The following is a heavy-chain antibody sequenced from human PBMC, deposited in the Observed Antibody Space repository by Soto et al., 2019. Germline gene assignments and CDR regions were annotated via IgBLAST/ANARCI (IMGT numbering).Heavy chain of an antibody. CDR1: GFTVSSNY. J-gene: IGHJ4*02. D-gene: IGHD3-3*01. Sequence: VSLLLSCAASGFTVSSNYLSWVRQAPGKGLEWVSVIFSADNTHYADSVKGRFTISRDNSKNTVFLQMNSLRAEDTAVYYCAITGAGYYIVWGQGTPVTVS. CDR3: AITGAGYYIV. V-gene: IGHV3-53*01. CDR2: IFSADNT.